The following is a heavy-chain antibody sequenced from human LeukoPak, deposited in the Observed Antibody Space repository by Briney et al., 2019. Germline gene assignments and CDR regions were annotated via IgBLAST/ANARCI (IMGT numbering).Heavy chain of an antibody. Sequence: ASVKVSCKASGYTFTGYYMHWVRQAPGQGLEWMGWISAYDGNTNYAQKLQGRVTMTTDTSTSTAYMELRSLRSDDTAVYYCARSYYYDSSGYEDYFDYWGQGTLVTVSS. CDR2: ISAYDGNT. D-gene: IGHD3-22*01. CDR1: GYTFTGYY. CDR3: ARSYYYDSSGYEDYFDY. J-gene: IGHJ4*02. V-gene: IGHV1-18*04.